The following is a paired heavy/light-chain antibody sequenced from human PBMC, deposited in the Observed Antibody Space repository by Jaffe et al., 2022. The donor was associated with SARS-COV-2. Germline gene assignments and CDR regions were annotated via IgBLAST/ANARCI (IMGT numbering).Heavy chain of an antibody. V-gene: IGHV3-48*03. J-gene: IGHJ6*02. D-gene: IGHD3-22*01. Sequence: EVQLVESGGGLVQPGGSLRLSCAASGFTFSSYEMNWVRQAPGKGLEWVSYISSSGSTIYYADSVKGRFTISRDNAKNSLYLQMNSLRAEDTAVYYCARGGDSSGYFLFYYYGMDVWGQGTTVTVSS. CDR3: ARGGDSSGYFLFYYYGMDV. CDR2: ISSSGSTI. CDR1: GFTFSSYE.
Light chain of an antibody. Sequence: EIVLTQSPATLSLSPGERATLSCRASQSVSSYLAWYQQKPGQAPRLLIYDASNRATGIPARFSGSGSGTDFTLTISSLEPEDFAVYYCQQRSNWHWTFGQGTKVEIK. CDR1: QSVSSY. CDR3: QQRSNWHWT. J-gene: IGKJ1*01. V-gene: IGKV3-11*01. CDR2: DAS.